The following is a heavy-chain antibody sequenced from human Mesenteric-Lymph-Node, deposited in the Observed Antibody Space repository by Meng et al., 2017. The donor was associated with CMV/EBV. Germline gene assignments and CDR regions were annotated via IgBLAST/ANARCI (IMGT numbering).Heavy chain of an antibody. CDR1: GFTFSSYS. V-gene: IGHV3-21*04. CDR3: AKASSLYSSSSAGFCDY. CDR2: ISSSSSYI. J-gene: IGHJ4*02. D-gene: IGHD6-6*01. Sequence: GESLKISCAASGFTFSSYSMNWVRQAPGKGLEWVSSISSSSSYIYYADSVKGRFTISRDNAKNSLSLQMNSLRAEDTALYYCAKASSLYSSSSAGFCDYWGQGTLVTVSS.